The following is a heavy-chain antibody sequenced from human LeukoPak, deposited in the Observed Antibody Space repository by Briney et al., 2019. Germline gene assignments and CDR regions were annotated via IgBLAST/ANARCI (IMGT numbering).Heavy chain of an antibody. J-gene: IGHJ4*02. D-gene: IGHD3-10*01. CDR3: AKTFPYGTTWFGFCDY. CDR1: GFPFSNNV. Sequence: PGGSLRLSCAASGFPFSNNVMTWVRQAPGGGLDWLSVISGGGGDTYYADSVKGRFTISRDNSKNILYLQMSSLTAEDTAVYYCAKTFPYGTTWFGFCDYWGQGALVTVSS. CDR2: ISGGGGDT. V-gene: IGHV3-23*01.